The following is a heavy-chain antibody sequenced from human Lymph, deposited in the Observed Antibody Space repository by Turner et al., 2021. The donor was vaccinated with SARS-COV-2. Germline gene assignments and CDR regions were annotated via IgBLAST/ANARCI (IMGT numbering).Heavy chain of an antibody. J-gene: IGHJ6*02. CDR1: GGSFSGYY. V-gene: IGHV4-34*01. CDR3: ARGVVKTAMVRYYYGMDV. CDR2: INHRGTT. Sequence: QVQLQQWGAGLLKPSETLSLTCAVYGGSFSGYYWSWIRQPPGKGLEWIGEINHRGTTYYTPPLNRRATTLVASTKHLSPLKRSAVTAATTAEYYGARGVVKTAMVRYYYGMDVWGQGTTVTVSS. D-gene: IGHD5-18*01.